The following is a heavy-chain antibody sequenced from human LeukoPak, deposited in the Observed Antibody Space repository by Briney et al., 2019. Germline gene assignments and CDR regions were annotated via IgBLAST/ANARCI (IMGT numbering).Heavy chain of an antibody. V-gene: IGHV5-10-1*01. J-gene: IGHJ6*04. CDR3: ARHGAAAGTEYGMDV. CDR1: GYSFTCYW. CDR2: IDPSDSYT. Sequence: GEPLKISCKGSGYSFTCYWISWVRQMPGKGLEWMGRIDPSDSYTNYSPSFQGHVTISADKSISTAYLQWSSLKASDTAMYYCARHGAAAGTEYGMDVWGKGTTVTVSS. D-gene: IGHD6-13*01.